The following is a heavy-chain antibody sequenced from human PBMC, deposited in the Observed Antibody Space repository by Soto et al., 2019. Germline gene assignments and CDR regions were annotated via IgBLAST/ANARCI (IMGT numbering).Heavy chain of an antibody. J-gene: IGHJ5*02. V-gene: IGHV3-23*01. Sequence: GGSLRLSCAASGFTFSNYAMSWVRQAPGKGLEWVSVISTSGGTTYYADTVKGRFTISRDNPKNPLYLQMNSLRADDTAVYYCARDLGSWYGRFDPWGQGTLVTVSS. D-gene: IGHD6-13*01. CDR1: GFTFSNYA. CDR2: ISTSGGTT. CDR3: ARDLGSWYGRFDP.